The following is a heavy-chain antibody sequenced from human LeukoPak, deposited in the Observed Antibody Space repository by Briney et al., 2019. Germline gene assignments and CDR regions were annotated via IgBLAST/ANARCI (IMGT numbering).Heavy chain of an antibody. CDR1: GGSISSSSYY. CDR2: IYYSGST. D-gene: IGHD3-10*01. CDR3: AGHVHFPITKLPFYFGY. V-gene: IGHV4-39*01. Sequence: SETLSLTCTVSGGSISSSSYYWGWIRQPPGKGLEWIGSIYYSGSTYYNPSLKSRVTISVGTSKNQFSLKLSSVTAADTAVYYCAGHVHFPITKLPFYFGYWGQGTLVTVSS. J-gene: IGHJ4*02.